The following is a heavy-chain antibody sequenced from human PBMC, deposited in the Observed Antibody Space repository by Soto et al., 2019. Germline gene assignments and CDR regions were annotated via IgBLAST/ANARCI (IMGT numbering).Heavy chain of an antibody. CDR1: GGSISSGGYY. D-gene: IGHD2-15*01. CDR2: IYYSGST. CDR3: ARGYCSGGSCYSGAPPPDAFDI. J-gene: IGHJ3*02. Sequence: QVQLQESGPGLVKPSQTLSLTCTVSGGSISSGGYYWSWIRQHPGKGLEWIGYIYYSGSTYYNPSLTSRVTISVDTSKNQFSLKLSSVTAADTAVYYCARGYCSGGSCYSGAPPPDAFDIWGQGTMVTVSS. V-gene: IGHV4-31*03.